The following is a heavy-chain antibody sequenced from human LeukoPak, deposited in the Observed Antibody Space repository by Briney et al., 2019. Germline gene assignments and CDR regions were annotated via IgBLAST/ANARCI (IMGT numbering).Heavy chain of an antibody. CDR3: AKRAIEPPGTYY. D-gene: IGHD1-14*01. V-gene: IGHV3-23*01. Sequence: PGGSLRLSRANSRFTPSSHVMSSVRQAPEEGLERVSTMRSGGEYVYYGGSMKGRFTASRNNSKNTLYLQMNNLRVEDTAIYYCAKRAIEPPGTYYWGQGALVTVSS. CDR2: MRSGGEYV. CDR1: RFTPSSHV. J-gene: IGHJ4*02.